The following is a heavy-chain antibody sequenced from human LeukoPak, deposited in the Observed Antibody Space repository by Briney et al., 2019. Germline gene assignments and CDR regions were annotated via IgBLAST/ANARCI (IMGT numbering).Heavy chain of an antibody. J-gene: IGHJ4*02. D-gene: IGHD6-13*01. CDR1: GGTFSSYA. CDR3: ALYSSSWYVAY. Sequence: GASVKVSCKASGGTFSSYAISWVRQAPGQGLEWMGGIIPIFGTANYAQKFQGRVTITTDESTSTAYMELSSLRSGDTAVYYCALYSSSWYVAYWGQGTLVTVSS. V-gene: IGHV1-69*05. CDR2: IIPIFGTA.